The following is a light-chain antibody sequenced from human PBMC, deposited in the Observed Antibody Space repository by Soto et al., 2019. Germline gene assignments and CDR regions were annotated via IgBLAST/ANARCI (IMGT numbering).Light chain of an antibody. V-gene: IGKV3-11*01. CDR1: QDVXVR. Sequence: DIVLTQCAATLSASQGESATLSCRASQDVXVRFDWYQHKPGQAPRFLXDEASNRAAGSPGRLSGSGSGTDFTLTITSLEPDDFAFYYCHQRQMGTRTFGQGTKVDIK. J-gene: IGKJ1*01. CDR2: EAS. CDR3: HQRQMGTRT.